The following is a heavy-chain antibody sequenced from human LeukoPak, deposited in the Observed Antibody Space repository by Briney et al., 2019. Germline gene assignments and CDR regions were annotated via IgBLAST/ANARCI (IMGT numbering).Heavy chain of an antibody. CDR1: GFTFSSYG. Sequence: PGGSLRLSCAASGFTFSSYGMHWVRQAPGKGLEWVAFIRYDGSNKYYADSVKGRFTISRDNSKNTLYLQMNSLRIEDTAVYYCARGGTYYDYVWGSYRPDYWGQGTLVTVSS. CDR2: IRYDGSNK. V-gene: IGHV3-30*02. CDR3: ARGGTYYDYVWGSYRPDY. D-gene: IGHD3-16*02. J-gene: IGHJ4*02.